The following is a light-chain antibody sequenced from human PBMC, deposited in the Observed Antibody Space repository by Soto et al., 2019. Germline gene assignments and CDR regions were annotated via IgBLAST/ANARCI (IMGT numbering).Light chain of an antibody. CDR3: QQYGGSMT. V-gene: IGKV3-20*01. J-gene: IGKJ5*01. CDR1: QSLSSNY. CDR2: DIS. Sequence: EIVLTQSPGTLSLSPGDTATLSCRASQSLSSNYLAWYQQRPGQAPKLLIYDISSRATGIPDRFSGSGSGTDFTLTITRLDLEDFAVYYCQQYGGSMTFGQGTRLEIE.